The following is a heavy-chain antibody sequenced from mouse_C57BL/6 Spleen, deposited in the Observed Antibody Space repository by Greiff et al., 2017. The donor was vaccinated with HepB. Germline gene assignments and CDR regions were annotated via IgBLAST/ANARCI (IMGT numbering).Heavy chain of an antibody. J-gene: IGHJ3*01. CDR2: ISDGGSYT. V-gene: IGHV5-4*01. Sequence: EVQVVESGGGLVKPGGSLKLSCAASGFTFSSYAMSWVRQTPEKRLEWVATISDGGSYTYYPDNVKGRFTISRDNAKNNLYLQMSHLKSEDTAMYYCASYYLAYWGQGTLVTVSA. D-gene: IGHD2-1*01. CDR1: GFTFSSYA. CDR3: ASYYLAY.